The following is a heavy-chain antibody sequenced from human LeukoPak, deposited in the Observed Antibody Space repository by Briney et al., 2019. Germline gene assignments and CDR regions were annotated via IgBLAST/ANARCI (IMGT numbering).Heavy chain of an antibody. Sequence: PGGSLRLSCAASGFTFSSYWMSWVRQAPGKGLEWVANIKQDGSEKYYVDSVKGRFTISRDNAKNSLYLQMNSLRAEDTAVYYCARPYVLRFLEWLPFDYWGQGTLVTVSS. V-gene: IGHV3-7*01. J-gene: IGHJ4*02. CDR2: IKQDGSEK. CDR3: ARPYVLRFLEWLPFDY. D-gene: IGHD3-3*01. CDR1: GFTFSSYW.